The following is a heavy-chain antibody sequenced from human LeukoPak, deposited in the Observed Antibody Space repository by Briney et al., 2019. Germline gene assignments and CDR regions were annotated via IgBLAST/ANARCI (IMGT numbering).Heavy chain of an antibody. CDR2: IRYDGSNE. Sequence: GGSLRLSCAASGFTFSSYGMHWVRQAPGKGLEWVSFIRYDGSNEYYADSVRGRFTISRDNSKNPLYLQMNSLKTEDTAVYYCARVSSPRRDSLDYWGQGTLVTVSS. CDR3: ARVSSPRRDSLDY. CDR1: GFTFSSYG. V-gene: IGHV3-30*02. D-gene: IGHD5-24*01. J-gene: IGHJ4*02.